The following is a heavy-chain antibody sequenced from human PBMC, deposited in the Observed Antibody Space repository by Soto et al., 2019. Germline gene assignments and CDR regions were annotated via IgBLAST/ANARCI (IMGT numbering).Heavy chain of an antibody. CDR2: IKQDGSEE. CDR1: GFRFSDSW. Sequence: EVQLVESGGGLVQPGGSLRLSCTASGFRFSDSWISWVRQAPGKGLEWVANIKQDGSEEEYVDSVKGRFAISRDNDKNSLYLQMNSLRVEDTAVYYCARDLRLFDYWGQGTLVTVSS. J-gene: IGHJ4*02. V-gene: IGHV3-7*01. CDR3: ARDLRLFDY.